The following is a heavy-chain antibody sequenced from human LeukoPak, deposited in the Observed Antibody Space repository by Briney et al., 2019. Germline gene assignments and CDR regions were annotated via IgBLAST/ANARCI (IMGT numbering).Heavy chain of an antibody. Sequence: PGRSLRLSCAASGFTFSSYGMHWVRQAPGKGLEWVAVISYDGSNKYYADSVKGRFTISRDNSKNTLYLQMNSLRAEDTAVYYCAKKRSSGTRLAAAPTWGQGTLVTVSP. CDR2: ISYDGSNK. D-gene: IGHD6-13*01. CDR1: GFTFSSYG. V-gene: IGHV3-30*18. CDR3: AKKRSSGTRLAAAPT. J-gene: IGHJ4*02.